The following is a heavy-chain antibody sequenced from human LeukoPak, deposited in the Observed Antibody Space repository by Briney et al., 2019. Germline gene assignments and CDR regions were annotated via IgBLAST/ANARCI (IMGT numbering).Heavy chain of an antibody. CDR1: GFTFSSYG. D-gene: IGHD3-10*01. CDR3: AKLTMVRGAPTAPFDY. V-gene: IGHV3-30*02. J-gene: IGHJ4*02. Sequence: PGGSLRLSCAASGFTFSSYGMHWVRQAPGKGLEWVAFIRYDGSNKYYADSVKGRFTISRDNSKNTLYLQMNSLRAEDTAVYYCAKLTMVRGAPTAPFDYWGQGTLVTVSS. CDR2: IRYDGSNK.